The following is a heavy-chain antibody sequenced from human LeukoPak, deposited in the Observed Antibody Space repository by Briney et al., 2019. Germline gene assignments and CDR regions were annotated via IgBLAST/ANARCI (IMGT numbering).Heavy chain of an antibody. Sequence: SETLSLTCTVSGGSISSSSYYWGWIRQPPEKGLEWIGRIYYSGSTYYNPSLKSRVTISVDTSKNQFSLKLSSVTAADTAVYYCASGPTVTTIDYWGQGTLVTVSS. D-gene: IGHD4-11*01. CDR3: ASGPTVTTIDY. J-gene: IGHJ4*02. CDR2: IYYSGST. V-gene: IGHV4-39*01. CDR1: GGSISSSSYY.